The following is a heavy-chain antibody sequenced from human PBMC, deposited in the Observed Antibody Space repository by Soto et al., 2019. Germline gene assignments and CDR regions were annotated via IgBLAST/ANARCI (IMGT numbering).Heavy chain of an antibody. J-gene: IGHJ4*02. CDR2: ISGSGGST. CDR1: GFTFSSYA. D-gene: IGHD2-2*01. Sequence: PGGSLRLSCAASGFTFSSYAMIWVRQAPGKGLEWVSAISGSGGSTYYADSVKGRFTISRDNSKNTLYLQMNSLRAEDTAVYYCAKARYQMLHQYYFDYWGQGTLVTVSS. CDR3: AKARYQMLHQYYFDY. V-gene: IGHV3-23*01.